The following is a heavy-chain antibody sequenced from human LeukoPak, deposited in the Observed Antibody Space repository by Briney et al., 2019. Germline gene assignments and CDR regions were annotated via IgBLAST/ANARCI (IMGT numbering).Heavy chain of an antibody. V-gene: IGHV1-8*03. CDR2: MNPNSGNT. D-gene: IGHD4-23*01. Sequence: ASVKVSCKASGYTFTGYYMHWVRQAPGQGLEWMGWMNPNSGNTGYAQKFQGRVTITRNTSISTAYMELSSLRSEDTAVYYCVRGGGATVVDYWGQGTLVTVSS. CDR3: VRGGGATVVDY. J-gene: IGHJ4*02. CDR1: GYTFTGYY.